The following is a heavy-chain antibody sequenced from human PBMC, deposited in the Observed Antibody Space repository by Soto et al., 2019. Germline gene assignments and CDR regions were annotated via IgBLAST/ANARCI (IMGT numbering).Heavy chain of an antibody. Sequence: GGSLRLSCAASGFTFSSYAMSWVRQAPGKGLEWVSAISGSGGSTYYADSVKGRFTISRDNSKNTRYLQMNSLRAEDTAVYYCAKDRDIVVVVAALLNWFDPWGQGTLVTVSS. D-gene: IGHD2-15*01. V-gene: IGHV3-23*01. CDR1: GFTFSSYA. J-gene: IGHJ5*02. CDR2: ISGSGGST. CDR3: AKDRDIVVVVAALLNWFDP.